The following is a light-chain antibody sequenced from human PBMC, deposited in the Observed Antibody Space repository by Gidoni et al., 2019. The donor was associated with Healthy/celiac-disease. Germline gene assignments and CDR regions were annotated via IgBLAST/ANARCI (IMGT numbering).Light chain of an antibody. Sequence: DILLTHHPLSLPVTAVEPASISCRSSQSLLHSNGYNYLDWYLQKPGQAPQLLIYLGSNRASGVPARFSGSGSGTDFTLKISSVEAEDFGVYYCMQAHHYPSTFGGGTKVEIK. V-gene: IGKV2-28*01. CDR1: QSLLHSNGYNY. J-gene: IGKJ4*02. CDR3: MQAHHYPST. CDR2: LGS.